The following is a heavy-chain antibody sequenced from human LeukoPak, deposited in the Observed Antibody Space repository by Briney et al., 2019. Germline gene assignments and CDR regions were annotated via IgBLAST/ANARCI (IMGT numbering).Heavy chain of an antibody. CDR2: ISGSGGST. D-gene: IGHD5-18*01. J-gene: IGHJ4*02. CDR1: GFTFSSYA. V-gene: IGHV3-23*01. CDR3: AKDESWWVQNNPFGY. Sequence: PGGSLRLSCAASGFTFSSYAMSWVRQAPGKGLEWVSAISGSGGSTYYADSVKGRFTISRDNSKNTLYLQMNSLRAEDTAVYYCAKDESWWVQNNPFGYWGQGTLVTVSS.